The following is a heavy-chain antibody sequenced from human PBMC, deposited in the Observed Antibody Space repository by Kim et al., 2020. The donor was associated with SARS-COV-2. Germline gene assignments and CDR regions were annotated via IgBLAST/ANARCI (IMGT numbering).Heavy chain of an antibody. CDR3: ARDRAVGATDY. CDR2: T. J-gene: IGHJ4*02. Sequence: TTHAQTLQGRVHMTTDTSPSTVYMELRSLRSDDTAVYYCARDRAVGATDYWGQGTLVTVSS. V-gene: IGHV1-18*01. D-gene: IGHD1-26*01.